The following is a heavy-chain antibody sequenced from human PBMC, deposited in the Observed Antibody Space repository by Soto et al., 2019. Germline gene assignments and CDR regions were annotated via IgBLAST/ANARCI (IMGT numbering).Heavy chain of an antibody. V-gene: IGHV3-30-3*01. D-gene: IGHD6-25*01. J-gene: IGHJ4*02. CDR2: ISYDGSNK. CDR3: ARDLGFYTLDY. CDR1: GFTFSSYA. Sequence: PGGSLRLSCAASGFTFSSYAMHWVRQAPGKGLEWVAVISYDGSNKYYADSVKGRFTISRDNSKNTLYLQMNSLRAEDTAVYYCARDLGFYTLDYWGQGTPVTVSS.